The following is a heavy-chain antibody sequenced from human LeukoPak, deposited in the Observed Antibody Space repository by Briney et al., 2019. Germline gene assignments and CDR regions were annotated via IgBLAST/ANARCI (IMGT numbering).Heavy chain of an antibody. CDR2: INPSGGST. D-gene: IGHD2-15*01. V-gene: IGHV1-46*03. Sequence: ASVKVSCKAPGYTFTSYYMHWVRQAPGQGLEWMGIINPSGGSTSYAQKFQGRVTMTRDTSTSTVYMELSSLRSEDTAVYYCARDLYCSGGSCLYYFDYWGQGTLVTVSS. CDR1: GYTFTSYY. J-gene: IGHJ4*02. CDR3: ARDLYCSGGSCLYYFDY.